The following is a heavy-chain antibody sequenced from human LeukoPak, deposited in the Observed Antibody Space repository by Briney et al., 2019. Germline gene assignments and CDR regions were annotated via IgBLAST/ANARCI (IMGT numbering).Heavy chain of an antibody. V-gene: IGHV1-18*01. CDR2: ISAYNGNT. J-gene: IGHJ3*02. Sequence: GASVKVSFKASGYTFTSYGISWVRQAPGQGLEWMGWISAYNGNTNYAQKLQGRVTMTTDTSTSTAYMELRSLRSDDTAVYYCALRFLEWLPPDGAFDIWGQGTMVTVSS. D-gene: IGHD3-3*01. CDR1: GYTFTSYG. CDR3: ALRFLEWLPPDGAFDI.